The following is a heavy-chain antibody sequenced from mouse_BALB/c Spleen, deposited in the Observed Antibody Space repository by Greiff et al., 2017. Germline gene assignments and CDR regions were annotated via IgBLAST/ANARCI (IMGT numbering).Heavy chain of an antibody. CDR3: TRWGRSMDY. V-gene: IGHV1-69*02. J-gene: IGHJ4*01. CDR1: GYTFTSYW. Sequence: QVQLQQPGAELVRPGASVKLSCKASGYTFTSYWINWVKQRPGQGLEWIGNIYPSDSYTNYNQKFKDKATLTVDKSSSTAYMQLSSPTSEDSAVYYCTRWGRSMDYWGQGTSVTVSS. CDR2: IYPSDSYT.